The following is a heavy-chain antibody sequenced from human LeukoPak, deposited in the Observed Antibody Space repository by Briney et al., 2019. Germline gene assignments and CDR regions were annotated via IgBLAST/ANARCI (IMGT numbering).Heavy chain of an antibody. CDR2: IYTSGST. J-gene: IGHJ4*02. CDR3: ARDRAGSSSSGSY. V-gene: IGHV4-4*08. Sequence: SETLSLTCTVSGGSISSYYWSWIRQPPGKGLEWIGYIYTSGSTNYNPSLKSRVTISVDTSKNQFSLKLSSVTAADTAVYYCARDRAGSSSSGSYWGQGTLVTVSS. D-gene: IGHD6-6*01. CDR1: GGSISSYY.